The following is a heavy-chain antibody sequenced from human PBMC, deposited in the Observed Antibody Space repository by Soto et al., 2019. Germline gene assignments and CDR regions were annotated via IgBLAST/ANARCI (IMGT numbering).Heavy chain of an antibody. CDR1: GFTFSSYA. D-gene: IGHD1-7*01. V-gene: IGHV3-23*01. Sequence: GGSLRLSCAASGFTFSSYAMSWVRQAPGKGLEWVSGISGGGGRTNHADSVKGRFTISRDNSKNTLYLQMNSLRAEDTAIYYCAKSGRNWNSQIDYWGQGTLVTVSS. CDR2: ISGGGGRT. CDR3: AKSGRNWNSQIDY. J-gene: IGHJ4*02.